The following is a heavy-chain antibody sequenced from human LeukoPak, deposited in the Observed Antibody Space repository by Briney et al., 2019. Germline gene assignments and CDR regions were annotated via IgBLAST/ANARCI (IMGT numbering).Heavy chain of an antibody. D-gene: IGHD3-22*01. Sequence: PGGSLRLSCAASGFTFSSYSMNWVRQAPGKGLEWVSSISSSSYIYYADSVKGRFTISRDNAKNSLYLQMNSLRAEDTAVYYCARWVWDDSSGYYFDYWGQGTLVTVSS. CDR1: GFTFSSYS. V-gene: IGHV3-21*01. CDR3: ARWVWDDSSGYYFDY. CDR2: ISSSSYI. J-gene: IGHJ4*02.